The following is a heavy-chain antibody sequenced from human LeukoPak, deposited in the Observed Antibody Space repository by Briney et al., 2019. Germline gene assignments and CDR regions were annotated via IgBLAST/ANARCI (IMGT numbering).Heavy chain of an antibody. D-gene: IGHD3-3*01. V-gene: IGHV4-34*01. CDR3: ARSIGDFWSGSNFDY. CDR1: GGSFSGYY. J-gene: IGHJ4*02. Sequence: SETLSLTCAVYGGSFSGYYWSWIRQPPGEGLEWIGEINHSGSTNYNPSLKSRVTISVDTSKNQFSLKLSSVTAADMAVYYCARSIGDFWSGSNFDYWGQGTLVTVSS. CDR2: INHSGST.